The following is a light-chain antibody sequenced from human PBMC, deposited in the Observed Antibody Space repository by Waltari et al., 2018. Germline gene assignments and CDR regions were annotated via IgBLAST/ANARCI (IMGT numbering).Light chain of an antibody. V-gene: IGKV1-6*01. CDR3: LQHYNYPFT. J-gene: IGKJ3*01. Sequence: AIQMTQSSSSLSASVGDRVTITCRASQGIRNDVNWFQQKPGKAPKLLIYAASSLQSGVPSRFSGSGSGTDFTLTISSLQPEDFATYYCLQHYNYPFTFGPGTKVDVK. CDR1: QGIRND. CDR2: AAS.